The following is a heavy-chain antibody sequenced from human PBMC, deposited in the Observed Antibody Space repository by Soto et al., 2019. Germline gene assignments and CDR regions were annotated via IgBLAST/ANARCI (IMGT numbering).Heavy chain of an antibody. Sequence: GGSLRLSXAASGFTVSSNYMSWVRQAPGKGLEWVSVIYSGGSTYYADSVKGRFTISRDNSKNTLYLQMNSLRAEDTAVYYCARDRIAAAGAFYYYYGMDVWGQGTTVTVSS. V-gene: IGHV3-53*01. J-gene: IGHJ6*02. CDR2: IYSGGST. D-gene: IGHD6-13*01. CDR1: GFTVSSNY. CDR3: ARDRIAAAGAFYYYYGMDV.